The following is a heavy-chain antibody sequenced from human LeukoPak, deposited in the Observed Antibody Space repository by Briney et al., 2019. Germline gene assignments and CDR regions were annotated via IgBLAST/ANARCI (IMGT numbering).Heavy chain of an antibody. CDR1: GGSISSYY. CDR3: ARGTREYYFDY. J-gene: IGHJ4*02. V-gene: IGHV4-59*01. CDR2: IYYSGST. Sequence: SETLSLTCTVSGGSISSYYWSWIRQPPGKGLEWIGYIYYSGSTNYNPSLKSRVTISVDTSQNQFSLKLSSVTAADTAVYYCARGTREYYFDYWGQGTLVTVSS.